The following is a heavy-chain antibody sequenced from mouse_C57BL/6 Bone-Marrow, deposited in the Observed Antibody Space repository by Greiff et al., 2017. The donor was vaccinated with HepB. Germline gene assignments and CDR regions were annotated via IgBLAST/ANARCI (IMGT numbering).Heavy chain of an antibody. J-gene: IGHJ4*01. D-gene: IGHD1-1*01. Sequence: DVQLVESGGGLVKPGGSLKLSCAASGFTFSSYTMSWVRQTPEKRLEWVATISGGGGNTYYPDSVKGRFTISRDNAKNTLYLQMSSLRSEDTALYYCARHGLYYYGSSYDLYAMDYWGQGTSVTVSS. CDR3: ARHGLYYYGSSYDLYAMDY. CDR2: ISGGGGNT. CDR1: GFTFSSYT. V-gene: IGHV5-9*01.